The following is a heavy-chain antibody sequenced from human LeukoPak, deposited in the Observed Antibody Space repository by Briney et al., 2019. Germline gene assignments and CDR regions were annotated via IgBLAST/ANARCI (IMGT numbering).Heavy chain of an antibody. CDR3: SATYYYDSSGYYYFDY. V-gene: IGHV3-30*02. D-gene: IGHD3-22*01. CDR2: IRYDGSNK. J-gene: IGHJ4*02. CDR1: GFTFSSYG. Sequence: PGGSLRLSCAASGFTFSSYGMHWVRQAPGKGLEWVAFIRYDGSNKYYADSVKGRFTISRDNSKNTLYLQMNSLRAEDTAVYYCSATYYYDSSGYYYFDYWGQGTLVTVSS.